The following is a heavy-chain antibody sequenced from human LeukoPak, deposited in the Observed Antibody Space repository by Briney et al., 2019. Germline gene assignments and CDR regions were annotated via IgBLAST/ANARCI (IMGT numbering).Heavy chain of an antibody. D-gene: IGHD6-6*01. CDR1: GFTFSSYA. J-gene: IGHJ4*02. CDR2: VSGSGGST. CDR3: ARKLVHYFDY. V-gene: IGHV3-23*01. Sequence: PGGSLRLSCAASGFTFSSYAMSWVRQAPGKGLEWVSGVSGSGGSTYYADSVKGRFTISRDNSKNTLYLQMSSLRAEDTAVYYCARKLVHYFDYWGQGTLVTVSS.